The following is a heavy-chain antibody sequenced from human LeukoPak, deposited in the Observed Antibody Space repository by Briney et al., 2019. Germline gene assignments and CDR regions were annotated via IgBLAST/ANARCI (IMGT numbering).Heavy chain of an antibody. V-gene: IGHV3-48*02. CDR2: INHNGEAI. D-gene: IGHD3-9*01. CDR3: ARDYDWAFDL. J-gene: IGHJ4*02. Sequence: GGSLRLSCAASGFPFSSHVLSWVRQAPGKGLEWIAYINHNGEAIYYPDFVKGRFIISRDNAKNSLFLQMNDLRDEDTAVYYCARDYDWAFDLWGQGTRVTVSS. CDR1: GFPFSSHV.